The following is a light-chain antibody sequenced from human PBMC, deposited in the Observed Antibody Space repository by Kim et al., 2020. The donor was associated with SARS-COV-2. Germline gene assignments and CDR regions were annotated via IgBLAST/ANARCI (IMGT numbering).Light chain of an antibody. V-gene: IGKV4-1*01. CDR2: WAS. CDR1: QSVLHSSHNTNY. Sequence: ATINCKSRQSVLHSSHNTNYLAWYQQKPGQPPRLLIYWASTRESGVPDRFSGSGSGTDFTLTISSLQAEDVAVYYCQQYYSTPLTFGGGTKVDIK. J-gene: IGKJ4*01. CDR3: QQYYSTPLT.